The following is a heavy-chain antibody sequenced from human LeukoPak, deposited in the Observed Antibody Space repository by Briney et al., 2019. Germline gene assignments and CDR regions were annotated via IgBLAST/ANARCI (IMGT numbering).Heavy chain of an antibody. CDR2: ISASGGST. V-gene: IGHV3-23*01. CDR1: GFTFNDYG. CDR3: ATVSEG. J-gene: IGHJ1*01. Sequence: GGSLRLSCAASGFTFNDYGMSWVRQAPGKGLEWVSAISASGGSTYYADSVKGRFTISRDNSKNTLYLQMNSLRAEDTAVYYCATVSEGWGQGTLVTVSS.